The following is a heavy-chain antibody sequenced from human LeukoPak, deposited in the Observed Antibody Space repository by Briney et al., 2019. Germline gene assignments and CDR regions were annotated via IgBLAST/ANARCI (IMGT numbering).Heavy chain of an antibody. CDR1: GYTFTDSY. D-gene: IGHD2-15*01. Sequence: ASVKVSCKTSGYTFTDSYIHWVRQAPGQGLEWMGRINPNSGDPNYPQKFQGRVTMTRDTSINTGYMELSRLRSDDTAVYYCARGYCNGGSCSDFDSWGQGTLVTVSS. CDR2: INPNSGDP. CDR3: ARGYCNGGSCSDFDS. J-gene: IGHJ4*02. V-gene: IGHV1-2*06.